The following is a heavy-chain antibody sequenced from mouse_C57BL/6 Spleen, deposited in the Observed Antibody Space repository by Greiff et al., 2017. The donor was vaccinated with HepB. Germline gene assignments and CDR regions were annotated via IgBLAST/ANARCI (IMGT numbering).Heavy chain of an antibody. Sequence: QVQLQQPGAELVRPGTSVKLSCKASGYTFTSYWMHWVKQRPGQGLEWIGVIDPSDSYTNYNQKFKGKATLTVDTSSSTAYMQLSSLTSEDSAVYYCAREICMDYWGQGTSVTVSS. CDR3: AREICMDY. V-gene: IGHV1-59*01. J-gene: IGHJ4*01. CDR2: IDPSDSYT. CDR1: GYTFTSYW.